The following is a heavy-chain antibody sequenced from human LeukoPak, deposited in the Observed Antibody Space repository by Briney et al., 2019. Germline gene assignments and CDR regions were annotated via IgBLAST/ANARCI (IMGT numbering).Heavy chain of an antibody. V-gene: IGHV4-4*09. CDR3: ARQFSSSSSFDY. J-gene: IGHJ4*02. D-gene: IGHD6-6*01. CDR2: IYTSGST. Sequence: SETLSLTCTVSGGSISSYYWSWIRQPPGKGLEWIGNIYTSGSTNCNPSLKSRVTISVDTSKNQISLKLSSVTAADTAVYFCARQFSSSSSFDYWGQGTLVTVSS. CDR1: GGSISSYY.